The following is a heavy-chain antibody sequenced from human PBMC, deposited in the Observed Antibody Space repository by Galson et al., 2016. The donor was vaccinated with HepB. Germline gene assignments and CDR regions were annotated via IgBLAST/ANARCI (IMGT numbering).Heavy chain of an antibody. CDR2: VFYTGTT. Sequence: TLSLTCTVSGDSIRNYYWSWLRQPPGKGLEWIAYVFYTGTTNYNPSLRSRVTASVDTSKNQFSLNLSSVTAADTAIYYCARDAYRSSHLDLWGHGTLVTVSS. CDR3: ARDAYRSSHLDL. J-gene: IGHJ2*01. D-gene: IGHD6-6*01. CDR1: GDSIRNYY. V-gene: IGHV4-59*01.